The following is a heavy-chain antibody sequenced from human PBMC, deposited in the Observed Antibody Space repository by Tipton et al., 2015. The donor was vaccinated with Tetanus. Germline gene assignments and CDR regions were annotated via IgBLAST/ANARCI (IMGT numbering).Heavy chain of an antibody. Sequence: SLRLSCAASGFTFSNYAMTWVRQAPGKGLEWVSLIRGNGVYTYYADSVKGRFTISRDNSKNTLYLQMNRLRVEDTAVYYCAKDLLIDYGDYGRFDYWGQGTLVTVSS. CDR3: AKDLLIDYGDYGRFDY. J-gene: IGHJ4*02. CDR1: GFTFSNYA. D-gene: IGHD4-17*01. CDR2: IRGNGVYT. V-gene: IGHV3-23*01.